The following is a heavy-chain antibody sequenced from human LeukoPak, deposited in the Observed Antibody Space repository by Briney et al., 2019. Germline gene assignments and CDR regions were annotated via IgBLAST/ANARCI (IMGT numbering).Heavy chain of an antibody. CDR2: IYYSGST. V-gene: IGHV4-59*12. CDR1: GGSISSYY. CDR3: ARGLVIAVTGWGQWELPPAGHDS. J-gene: IGHJ4*02. Sequence: SETLSLTCTVSGGSISSYYWSWIRQPPGKGLEWIGYIYYSGSTNYNPSLKSRVTISVDTSKNQFSLKLSSMTAADTAVYYCARGLVIAVTGWGQWELPPAGHDSWGQGTLVTVSS. D-gene: IGHD1-26*01.